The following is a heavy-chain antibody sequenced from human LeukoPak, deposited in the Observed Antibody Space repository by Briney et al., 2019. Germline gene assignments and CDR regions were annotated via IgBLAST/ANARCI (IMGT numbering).Heavy chain of an antibody. V-gene: IGHV4-34*01. D-gene: IGHD3-16*01. CDR1: GGSFSGYY. CDR3: ARSRGGYGDYGSWFDP. Sequence: SETLSLTCAVYGGSFSGYYWSWIRQPPGKGLEWLGEINHSGSTKYYPSLKSRVTISVDTSENQFSLTLNSVAAAATAVYYCARSRGGYGDYGSWFDPWGQGILVTVSS. J-gene: IGHJ5*02. CDR2: INHSGST.